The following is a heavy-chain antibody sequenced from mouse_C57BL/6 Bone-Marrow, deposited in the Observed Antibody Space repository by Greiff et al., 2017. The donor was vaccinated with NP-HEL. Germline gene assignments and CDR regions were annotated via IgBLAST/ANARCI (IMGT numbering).Heavy chain of an antibody. D-gene: IGHD2-5*01. CDR1: GFSLTSYG. CDR2: IWGDGST. V-gene: IGHV2-3*01. J-gene: IGHJ4*01. CDR3: AKNVYYSNYAGYAMDY. Sequence: VQRVESGPGLVAPSQSLSITCTVSGFSLTSYGVSWVRQPPGKGLEWMGVIWGDGSTTYHSANISRLSISKDNSNSHAFLKLNSLQTDNTTTYYSAKNVYYSNYAGYAMDYWGKGTSVTVSS.